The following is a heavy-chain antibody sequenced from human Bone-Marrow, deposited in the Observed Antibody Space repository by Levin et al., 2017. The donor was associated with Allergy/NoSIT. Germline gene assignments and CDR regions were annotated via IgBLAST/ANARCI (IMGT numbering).Heavy chain of an antibody. CDR1: GFAFSTYA. Sequence: ETLSLTCAASGFAFSTYAMNWVRQAPGKGLEWVSAISSSGRNTYYADSVKGRFTISRDNSKNTLYLQMNSLRAEDTAVYHCARPSSGDSSFDYWGQGALVTVSS. J-gene: IGHJ4*02. V-gene: IGHV3-23*01. CDR2: ISSSGRNT. D-gene: IGHD3-22*01. CDR3: ARPSSGDSSFDY.